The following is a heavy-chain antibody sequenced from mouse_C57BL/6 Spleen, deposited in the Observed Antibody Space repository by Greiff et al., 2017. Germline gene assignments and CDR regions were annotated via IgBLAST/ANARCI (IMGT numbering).Heavy chain of an antibody. J-gene: IGHJ1*03. V-gene: IGHV1-69*01. CDR3: ARGDDGYYGGYFDV. D-gene: IGHD2-3*01. CDR1: GYTFTSYW. Sequence: QVQLQQPGAELVMPGASVKLSCKASGYTFTSYWMHWVKQRPGQGLEWIGEIDPSDSYTNYNQKFKGKSTVTADKSSSTAYMQLSSLTSEDSAVYYCARGDDGYYGGYFDVWGTGTTVTVSS. CDR2: IDPSDSYT.